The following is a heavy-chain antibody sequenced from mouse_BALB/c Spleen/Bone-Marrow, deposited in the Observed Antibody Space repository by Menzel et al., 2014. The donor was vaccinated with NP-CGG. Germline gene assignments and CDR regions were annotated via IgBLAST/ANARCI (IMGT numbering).Heavy chain of an antibody. CDR2: INPNNGGS. D-gene: IGHD2-14*01. J-gene: IGHJ2*01. CDR3: AIPAYYRYYGH. V-gene: IGHV1-26*01. Sequence: VQLQQSGPELVKPGASVKISCKTSGYTFTEYTMHWVKQSHGKSLEWIGGINPNNGGSSYNQRFKGKAKLTVDKSSSTAYMELRSLTSEDSAVCYCAIPAYYRYYGHWGQGTTLTVSS. CDR1: GYTFTEYT.